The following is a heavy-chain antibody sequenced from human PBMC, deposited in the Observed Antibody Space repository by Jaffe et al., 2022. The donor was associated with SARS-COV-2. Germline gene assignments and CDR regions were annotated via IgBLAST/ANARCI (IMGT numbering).Heavy chain of an antibody. CDR3: ARDFPYYYGSGSVYGMDV. V-gene: IGHV4-61*02. D-gene: IGHD3-10*01. CDR1: GGSISSGSYY. Sequence: QVQLQESGPGLVKPSQTLSLTCTVSGGSISSGSYYWSWIRQPAGKGLEWIGRIYTSGSTNYNPSLKSRVTISVDTSKNQFSLKLSSVTAADTAVYYCARDFPYYYGSGSVYGMDVWGQGTTVTVSS. CDR2: IYTSGST. J-gene: IGHJ6*02.